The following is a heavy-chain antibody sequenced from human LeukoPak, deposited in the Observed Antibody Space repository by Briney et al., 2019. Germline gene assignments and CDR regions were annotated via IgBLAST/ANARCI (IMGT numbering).Heavy chain of an antibody. Sequence: SETLSLTCIVSGGSISSSSSYWGWIRQPPGKGPEWFGSISYSGSTYYNPSLKRRVTISKNTSKNQFPLKLNSVPAAETAVYYCAGPMVRGGWWFDPWGEGSLVTVSS. J-gene: IGHJ5*02. V-gene: IGHV4-39*01. CDR3: AGPMVRGGWWFDP. CDR1: GGSISSSSSY. CDR2: ISYSGST. D-gene: IGHD3-10*01.